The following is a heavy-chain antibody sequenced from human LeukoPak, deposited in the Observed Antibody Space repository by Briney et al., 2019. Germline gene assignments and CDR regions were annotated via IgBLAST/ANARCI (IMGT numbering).Heavy chain of an antibody. D-gene: IGHD6-19*01. CDR3: ARGRGSSGWYSDYYYGMDV. J-gene: IGHJ6*02. CDR2: INHSGST. CDR1: GGSFSGYY. Sequence: SETLSLTCAVYGGSFSGYYWSWIRQPPGKGLEWIGEINHSGSTNYNPSLKSRATISVDTSKNQFSLKLSSVTAADTAVYYCARGRGSSGWYSDYYYGMDVWGQGTTVTVSS. V-gene: IGHV4-34*01.